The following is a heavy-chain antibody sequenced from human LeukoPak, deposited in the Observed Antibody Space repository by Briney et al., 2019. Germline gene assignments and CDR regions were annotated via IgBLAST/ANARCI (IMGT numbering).Heavy chain of an antibody. Sequence: GGSLRLSCAASGFTFNNYVMSWVRQAPGKGLEWVSVVSNSGGSTYYADSVKGWFTISRDNSKNTLYLQMNSLRAEDTAVYYCAKVGSSMITADYFDYWGQGTLVTVSS. D-gene: IGHD3-16*01. CDR3: AKVGSSMITADYFDY. CDR2: VSNSGGST. CDR1: GFTFNNYV. J-gene: IGHJ4*02. V-gene: IGHV3-23*01.